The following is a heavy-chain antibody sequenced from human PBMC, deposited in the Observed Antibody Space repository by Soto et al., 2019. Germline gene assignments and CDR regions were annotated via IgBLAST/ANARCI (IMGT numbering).Heavy chain of an antibody. J-gene: IGHJ5*02. Sequence: SVKVSCKASGGTFSSYAISWVRQAPGQGLEWMGGIIPIFGTANYAQKFQGRVTITADESTSTAYMELRSLRSDDTAVYYCARDRKDDYIWGPWGQGTMVTVSS. CDR1: GGTFSSYA. D-gene: IGHD3-16*01. CDR2: IIPIFGTA. CDR3: ARDRKDDYIWGP. V-gene: IGHV1-69*13.